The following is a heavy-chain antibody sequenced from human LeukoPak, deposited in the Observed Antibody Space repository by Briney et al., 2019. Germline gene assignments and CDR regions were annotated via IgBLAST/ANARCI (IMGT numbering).Heavy chain of an antibody. J-gene: IGHJ4*02. CDR1: GYTFTGCY. CDR2: INPSSGGT. V-gene: IGHV1-2*02. CDR3: ARETDQLELHDFDY. Sequence: ASVKVSCKASGYTFTGCYMHWVRQAPGQGLEWMGWINPSSGGTHYAQKFRDRVTMTRDTSISTAYMELSRLTSDDTAVYYCARETDQLELHDFDYWGQGTLVTVSS. D-gene: IGHD1-1*01.